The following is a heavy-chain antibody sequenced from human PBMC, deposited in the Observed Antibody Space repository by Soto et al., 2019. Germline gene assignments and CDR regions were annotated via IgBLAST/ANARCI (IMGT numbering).Heavy chain of an antibody. CDR2: ILVDGRT. CDR1: GFTFSSYS. CDR3: AKATATGGGAFDI. J-gene: IGHJ3*02. Sequence: SLRLSCSASGFTFSSYSMNWVRQAPGKGLEWVSTILVDGRTFYVYSVKGRFTISRDSPQNTVYLQMNSLTAGDTALYYCAKATATGGGAFDICGQGTMVTVSS. D-gene: IGHD2-8*02. V-gene: IGHV3-23*01.